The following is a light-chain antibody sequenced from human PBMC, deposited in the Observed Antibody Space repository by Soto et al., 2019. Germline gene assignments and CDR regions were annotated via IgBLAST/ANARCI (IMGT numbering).Light chain of an antibody. Sequence: QTVVTQPASVSGSPGQSITISCTGTSSDIGGYNYVSWYQQHPGKAPKLMIYEVSWRPSEISNRFSGSKSGNTASLTVSGLQAEDEADYYCSSYTASSTWVFGGGTKLTVL. CDR3: SSYTASSTWV. CDR2: EVS. CDR1: SSDIGGYNY. J-gene: IGLJ3*02. V-gene: IGLV2-14*01.